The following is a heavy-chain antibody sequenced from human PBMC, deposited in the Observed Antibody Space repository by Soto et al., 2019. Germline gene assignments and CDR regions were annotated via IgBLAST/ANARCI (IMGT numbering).Heavy chain of an antibody. CDR2: IYPGDFDT. Sequence: LGESLKISCKGSGYSFTSYWIGWVRQMPGRGLEWMGIIYPGDFDTRYSPSFQGQVTISADKSISTAYLQWSSLKASDTAMYYCARKVPSHHYSMEDWGKGRKVTVS. V-gene: IGHV5-51*01. CDR3: ARKVPSHHYSMED. CDR1: GYSFTSYW. J-gene: IGHJ6*01.